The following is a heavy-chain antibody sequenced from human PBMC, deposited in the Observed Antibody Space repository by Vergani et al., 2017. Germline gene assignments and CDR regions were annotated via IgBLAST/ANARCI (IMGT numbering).Heavy chain of an antibody. CDR3: ARHDDYGDYLYYFDY. D-gene: IGHD4-17*01. V-gene: IGHV5-51*01. J-gene: IGHJ4*02. CDR1: GYSFTTYW. CDR2: IYPGDSDT. Sequence: EVQLVQSGAEVKTPGESLKISCKGSGYSFTTYWIAWVRQMPGKGLEWMGIIYPGDSDTRYSPSFQGLVTISADRSISTAYLQCSSLKASDTAMYYCARHDDYGDYLYYFDYWGQGTLVTVSS.